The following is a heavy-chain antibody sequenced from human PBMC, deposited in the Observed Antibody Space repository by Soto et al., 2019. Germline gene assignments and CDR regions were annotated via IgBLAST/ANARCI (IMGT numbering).Heavy chain of an antibody. CDR3: ARVWDSSGWYWFDP. CDR1: GGSISSGGYS. CDR2: IYHSGST. Sequence: SETLSLTCAVSGGSISSGGYSWSWIRQPPGKGLEWIGYIYHSGSTYYNPSLKSRVTISVDRSKNQFSLKLSSVTAADTAVYYCARVWDSSGWYWFDPWGQGTLVTVSS. V-gene: IGHV4-30-2*01. D-gene: IGHD6-19*01. J-gene: IGHJ5*02.